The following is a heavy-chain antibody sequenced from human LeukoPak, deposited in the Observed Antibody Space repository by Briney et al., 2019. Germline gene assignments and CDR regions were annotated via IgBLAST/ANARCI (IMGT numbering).Heavy chain of an antibody. Sequence: SSEKVSCKASGGIFSSYAISWVRQAPGQGLEWMGRIIPILGIANYAQKFQGRVTITADKSTSTAYMDPSSLRSEDTAVYYCARDLPPYYFDYWGQGTLVTVSS. CDR1: GGIFSSYA. J-gene: IGHJ4*02. CDR2: IIPILGIA. V-gene: IGHV1-69*04. CDR3: ARDLPPYYFDY.